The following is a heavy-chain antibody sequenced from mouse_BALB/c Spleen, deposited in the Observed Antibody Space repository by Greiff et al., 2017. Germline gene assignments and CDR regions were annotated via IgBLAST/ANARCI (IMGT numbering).Heavy chain of an antibody. CDR3: ARASTAHFDY. CDR1: GYSITSDYA. D-gene: IGHD1-2*01. Sequence: EVHLVESGPGLVKPSQSLSLTCTVTGYSITSDYAWNWIRQFPGNKLEWMGYISYSGSTSYNPSLKSRISITRDTSKNQFFLQLNSVTTEDTATYYCARASTAHFDYWGQGTTLTVSS. V-gene: IGHV3-2*02. CDR2: ISYSGST. J-gene: IGHJ2*01.